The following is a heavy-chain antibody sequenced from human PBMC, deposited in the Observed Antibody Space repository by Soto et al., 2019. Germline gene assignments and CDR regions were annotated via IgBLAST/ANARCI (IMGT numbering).Heavy chain of an antibody. J-gene: IGHJ6*02. CDR2: ISGSGGST. V-gene: IGHV3-23*01. D-gene: IGHD3-10*01. CDR3: ARARFSGSYYNRYYYYGMDV. Sequence: GGSLRLSCAASGFTFSSYAMSWVRQAPGKGLEWVSAISGSGGSTYYADSVKGRFTISRDNSKNTLYLQMNSLRAEDTAVYYCARARFSGSYYNRYYYYGMDVWGQGTTVTVSS. CDR1: GFTFSSYA.